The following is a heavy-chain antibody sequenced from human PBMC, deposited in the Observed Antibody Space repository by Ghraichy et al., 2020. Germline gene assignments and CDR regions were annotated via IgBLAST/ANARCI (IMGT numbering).Heavy chain of an antibody. V-gene: IGHV3-23*01. CDR2: IGGSGSQT. CDR1: GFTFSSHA. D-gene: IGHD1-26*01. CDR3: TSRGISVRDQWGSLDY. Sequence: GGSLRLSRAASGFTFSSHAMTWVRQPPGKGLEWVAAIGGSGSQTFYADSVRGRFTISRDNSKDTLYVHMNNLRAEDTAVYYCTSRGISVRDQWGSLDYWGQGTLVTVSS. J-gene: IGHJ4*02.